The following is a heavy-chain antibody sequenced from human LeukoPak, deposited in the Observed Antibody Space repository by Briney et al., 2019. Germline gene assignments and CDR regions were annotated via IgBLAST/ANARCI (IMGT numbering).Heavy chain of an antibody. Sequence: GESLKISCKGSGYSLTSYWLAWVRQMPGKGLEWMGIIYPGDSDTRYSPSFQGQVTTSADKTIGTAYLQWSSLRASDTAVYYCARLGLVRGVLDYWGQGTLVTVSS. J-gene: IGHJ4*02. D-gene: IGHD3-10*01. CDR1: GYSLTSYW. V-gene: IGHV5-51*01. CDR2: IYPGDSDT. CDR3: ARLGLVRGVLDY.